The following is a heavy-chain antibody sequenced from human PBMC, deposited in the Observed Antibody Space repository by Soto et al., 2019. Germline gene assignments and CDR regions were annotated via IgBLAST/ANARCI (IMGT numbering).Heavy chain of an antibody. CDR3: ARERRGSYGSYNCFDP. Sequence: SETLSLTCTVSGGSISSYYWSWIRQPAGKGLEWIGRIYPSGSTNYNPSLKSRVTISVDTSKNQFSLKLSSVTAADTAVYYCARERRGSYGSYNCFDPWGQGTLVTVSS. J-gene: IGHJ5*02. D-gene: IGHD1-26*01. CDR1: GGSISSYY. CDR2: IYPSGST. V-gene: IGHV4-4*07.